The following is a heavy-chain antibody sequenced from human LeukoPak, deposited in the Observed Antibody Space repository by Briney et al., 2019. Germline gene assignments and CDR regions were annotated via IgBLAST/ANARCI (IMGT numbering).Heavy chain of an antibody. Sequence: ASVKVSCKASGYSFTSHYMHWVRQAPGQGLEWLGLINPSGSSTLYVQKFQGRVTMTRDMSTTTDYMELSSLRSEDTAVYYCARDNSVGDVAWWFDPWGQGTLVTVSS. V-gene: IGHV1-46*01. J-gene: IGHJ5*02. CDR3: ARDNSVGDVAWWFDP. D-gene: IGHD1-26*01. CDR1: GYSFTSHY. CDR2: INPSGSST.